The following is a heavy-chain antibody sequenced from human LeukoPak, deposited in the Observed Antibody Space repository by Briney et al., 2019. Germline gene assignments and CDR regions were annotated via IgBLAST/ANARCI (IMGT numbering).Heavy chain of an antibody. CDR2: INWNGDST. CDR1: GLTFDDHG. J-gene: IGHJ3*02. Sequence: GGSLRLSCAASGLTFDDHGMSWVRQAPGKGLQWVSAINWNGDSTSYADSVKGRFAISRDNAKNSLYLQMNSLRAEDTAVFYCARDTDYFGSGTYHAFDIWGQGTMVTVSS. CDR3: ARDTDYFGSGTYHAFDI. V-gene: IGHV3-20*04. D-gene: IGHD3-10*01.